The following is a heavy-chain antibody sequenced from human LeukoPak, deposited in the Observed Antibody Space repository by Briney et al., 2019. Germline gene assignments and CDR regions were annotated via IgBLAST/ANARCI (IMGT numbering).Heavy chain of an antibody. V-gene: IGHV4-34*01. CDR3: ARGTTSSSFDY. CDR2: INHSGST. Sequence: KTSETLSLTCAVYGGSFSGYYWSWIRQPPGKGLERIGEINHSGSTNYNPSLKSRVTISVDTSKNQFSLKLSSVTAADTAVYYCARGTTSSSFDYWGQGTLVTVSS. D-gene: IGHD6-6*01. CDR1: GGSFSGYY. J-gene: IGHJ4*02.